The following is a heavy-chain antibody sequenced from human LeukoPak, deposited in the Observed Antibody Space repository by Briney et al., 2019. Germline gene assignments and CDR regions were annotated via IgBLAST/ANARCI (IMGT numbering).Heavy chain of an antibody. D-gene: IGHD3-10*01. CDR1: GFTFSSSW. V-gene: IGHV3-7*01. Sequence: PGGSLRLSCAASGFTFSSSWMSWVRQAPGKGLEWVAHIKQDGSDKYYVDSVKGRFTISRDNAENSLYLQLNSLRVEDTAMYYCARHSSGSYYTYWGQGTLVTVSS. CDR2: IKQDGSDK. J-gene: IGHJ4*02. CDR3: ARHSSGSYYTY.